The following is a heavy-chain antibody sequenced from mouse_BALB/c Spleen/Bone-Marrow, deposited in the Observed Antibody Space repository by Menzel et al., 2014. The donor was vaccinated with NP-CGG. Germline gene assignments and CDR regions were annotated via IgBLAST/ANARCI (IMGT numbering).Heavy chain of an antibody. J-gene: IGHJ2*01. CDR3: ARDIGGY. CDR1: GFTFSDYY. CDR2: ISDGGTYS. Sequence: EVQLQESGGGSMKPGGSLKLSCAASGFTFSDYYMYWVRQTPEKRLEWVATISDGGTYSYYADSVKGRFTISRDNAKSHLYLQMNSLKAEGPAMYFCARDIGGYWGQGTTLTVSS. D-gene: IGHD1-1*02. V-gene: IGHV5-4*02.